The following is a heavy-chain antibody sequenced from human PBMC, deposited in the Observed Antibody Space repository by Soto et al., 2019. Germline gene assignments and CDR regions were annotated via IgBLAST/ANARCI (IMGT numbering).Heavy chain of an antibody. CDR1: GFTFSDNY. CDR3: ARDLGYYDSSGYFDY. CDR2: ISSSGSII. J-gene: IGHJ4*02. D-gene: IGHD3-22*01. V-gene: IGHV3-11*01. Sequence: GGSLRLSCAASGFTFSDNYMSWIRQAPGKGLEWVSYISSSGSIIYYADSVKGRFTISRDNAKNSLYLQMNSLRAEDTAVYYCARDLGYYDSSGYFDYWGQGTLVTVSS.